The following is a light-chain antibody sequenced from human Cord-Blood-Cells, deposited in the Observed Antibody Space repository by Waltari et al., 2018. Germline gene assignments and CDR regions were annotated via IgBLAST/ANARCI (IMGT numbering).Light chain of an antibody. CDR2: GAS. Sequence: EIVTPQSQAPLSVSPGKRATLSCRASQSVSSNLAWYQQKPGQAPRLLIYGASTRATGIPARFSGSGSGTEFTLTISSLQSEDFAVYYCQQYNNWPLTFGGGTKVEIK. CDR1: QSVSSN. CDR3: QQYNNWPLT. V-gene: IGKV3-15*01. J-gene: IGKJ4*01.